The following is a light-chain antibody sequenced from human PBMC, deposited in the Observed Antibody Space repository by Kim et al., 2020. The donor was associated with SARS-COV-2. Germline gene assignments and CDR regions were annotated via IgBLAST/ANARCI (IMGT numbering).Light chain of an antibody. CDR2: GDS. CDR1: NVGTKK. CDR3: QVWDSSSGV. J-gene: IGLJ3*02. V-gene: IGLV3-9*01. Sequence: VALGQTARITCGGNNVGTKKVHWFQQKRGQAPVLGICGDSNRPSGIPERFSGSNSGNTATLTISRARPGDEAEYYCQVWDSSSGVFGGGTQLTVL.